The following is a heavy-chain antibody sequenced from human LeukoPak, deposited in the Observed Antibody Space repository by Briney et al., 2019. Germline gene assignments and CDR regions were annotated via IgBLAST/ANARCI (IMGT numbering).Heavy chain of an antibody. Sequence: SGGSLRLSCAASGFTFSDYWMSWVRQAPGKGLKWVANIKQDGSEKYYVDSVKGRFTISRDNAKNSLYLQMNSLRAEDTAVYYCAREQPGYYGMDVWGQGTTVTVSS. V-gene: IGHV3-7*01. D-gene: IGHD1-1*01. CDR3: AREQPGYYGMDV. CDR1: GFTFSDYW. J-gene: IGHJ6*02. CDR2: IKQDGSEK.